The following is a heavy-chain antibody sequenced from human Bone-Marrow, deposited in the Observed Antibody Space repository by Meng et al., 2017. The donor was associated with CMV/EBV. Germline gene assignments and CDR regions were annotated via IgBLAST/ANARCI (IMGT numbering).Heavy chain of an antibody. CDR2: IYYSGST. CDR3: ARLTIPHGMDV. Sequence: LSLTSTVSGGSISSDDYYWSWIRQPPGKGLEWIGYIYYSGSTYYSPSLKRRVTISVDTSKYQFSLKLSSMTAADTAVYYCARLTIPHGMDVWRQGTADTVSS. D-gene: IGHD2-2*01. J-gene: IGHJ6*02. CDR1: GGSISSDDYY. V-gene: IGHV4-30-4*08.